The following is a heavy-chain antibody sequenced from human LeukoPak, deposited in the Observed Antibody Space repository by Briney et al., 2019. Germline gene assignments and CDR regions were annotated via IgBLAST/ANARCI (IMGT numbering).Heavy chain of an antibody. CDR1: GYTFTTYD. V-gene: IGHV1-8*03. D-gene: IGHD6-6*01. J-gene: IGHJ4*02. CDR3: ARGASRSFDI. CDR2: MNPNSGNT. Sequence: ASVKVSCKASGYTFTTYDINWVRQAPGQGLEWMGWMNPNSGNTGYALKFQGRVTITRHTSLSTAYMALSSLRSEYTAVYYCARGASRSFDIWGQGTLVTVSS.